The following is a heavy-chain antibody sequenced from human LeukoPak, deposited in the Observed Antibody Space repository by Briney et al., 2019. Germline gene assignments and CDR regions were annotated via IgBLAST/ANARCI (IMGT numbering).Heavy chain of an antibody. CDR3: ARGRGSYYFDY. J-gene: IGHJ4*02. V-gene: IGHV3-53*01. CDR2: IYSGGST. CDR1: GFTVSTNY. D-gene: IGHD1-26*01. Sequence: GGSLRLSCAASGFTVSTNYMSWVRQAPGKGLEWVSVIYSGGSTYYADSVKGRFTISRDNSKNALYLQMNSLRAEDTAVYYCARGRGSYYFDYWGQGTLVTVSS.